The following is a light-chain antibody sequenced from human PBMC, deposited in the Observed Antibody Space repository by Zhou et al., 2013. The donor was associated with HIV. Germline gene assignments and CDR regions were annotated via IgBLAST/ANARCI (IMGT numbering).Light chain of an antibody. CDR2: GAS. Sequence: ETVLTQSPDTLSLSPGERATLSCRASQSVSTYLAWYQQRPGEAPRLLIYGASSRATGIPDRFSGSGSRTDFTLTISRLEPEDFAVYYCQQCDTSPRTFGQGTKVEIK. CDR1: QSVSTY. V-gene: IGKV3-20*01. J-gene: IGKJ1*01. CDR3: QQCDTSPRT.